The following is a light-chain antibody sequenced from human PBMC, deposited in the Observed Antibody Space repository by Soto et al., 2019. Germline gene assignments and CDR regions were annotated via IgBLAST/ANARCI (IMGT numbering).Light chain of an antibody. CDR1: QSISSW. CDR2: DAS. V-gene: IGKV1-5*01. Sequence: DIHITQSPSTLSASVGDRVTITCRASQSISSWLAWYQQKPGKAPKLLIYDASSLESGVPSRFSGSGSGTEFTLTISSLQPDDFATYYCQQYNSYSPRTFGQGTKVDIK. CDR3: QQYNSYSPRT. J-gene: IGKJ1*01.